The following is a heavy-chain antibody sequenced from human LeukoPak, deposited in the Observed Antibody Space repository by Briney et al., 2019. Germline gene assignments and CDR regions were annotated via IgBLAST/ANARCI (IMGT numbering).Heavy chain of an antibody. Sequence: GGSLRLSCAASGFTFSSYGMHWVRQAPGKGLEWVAFIRYDGSNKYYADSVKGRFTISRDNSKNTLYLQMNSLRAEDTAVYYCAKEISGSYYSEYYFDYWGQGTLVTVSS. CDR2: IRYDGSNK. J-gene: IGHJ4*02. V-gene: IGHV3-30*02. CDR1: GFTFSSYG. CDR3: AKEISGSYYSEYYFDY. D-gene: IGHD1-26*01.